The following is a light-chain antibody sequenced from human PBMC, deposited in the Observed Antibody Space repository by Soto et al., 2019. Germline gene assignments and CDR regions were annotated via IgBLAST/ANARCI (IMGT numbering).Light chain of an antibody. CDR2: EAL. CDR1: QSVRSNY. V-gene: IGKV3D-20*02. CDR3: QQRNNWPLT. Sequence: EIALTQSPGTPSSLPGERATLSCRASQSVRSNYVAWYQHKPGQAPRLVIYEALNRATGIPARFSGSGSGTDFNLTISRLETEEFAVYYCQQRNNWPLTFGGGTKWEIK. J-gene: IGKJ4*02.